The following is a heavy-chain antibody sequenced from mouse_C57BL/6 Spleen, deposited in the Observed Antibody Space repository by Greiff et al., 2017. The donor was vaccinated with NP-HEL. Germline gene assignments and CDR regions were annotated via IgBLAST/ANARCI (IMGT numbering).Heavy chain of an antibody. D-gene: IGHD1-1*01. CDR2: RDSSDSET. Sequence: VQLQQPGAERGRPGSSVKLSCKASGYTFTSYWMHWVKQRPIKGLEGRGNRDSSDSETHYNQKFKDKATLTVDKSSSTAYMQLSSLTSEDSAVYYCARNYGSSYDYWGQGTTLTVSS. CDR1: GYTFTSYW. CDR3: ARNYGSSYDY. V-gene: IGHV1-52*01. J-gene: IGHJ2*01.